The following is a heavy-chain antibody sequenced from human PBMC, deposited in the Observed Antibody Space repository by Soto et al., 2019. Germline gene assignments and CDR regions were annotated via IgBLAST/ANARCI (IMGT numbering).Heavy chain of an antibody. V-gene: IGHV5-51*01. CDR2: LYPGDSET. CDR1: EYSFTSYW. CDR3: ASPTAYGWASDV. D-gene: IGHD3-16*01. Sequence: RESLKISCKGSEYSFTSYWIAWVRQMPGKGLEWMGVLYPGDSETRYNPSFQGQVTISADKSINTAYLHWSSLKASDTAMYFCASPTAYGWASDVWGQGTMVTVSS. J-gene: IGHJ3*01.